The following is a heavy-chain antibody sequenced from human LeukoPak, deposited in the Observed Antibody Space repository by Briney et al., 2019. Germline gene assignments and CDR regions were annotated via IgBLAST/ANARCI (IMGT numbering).Heavy chain of an antibody. D-gene: IGHD6-13*01. J-gene: IGHJ3*02. Sequence: PSETLSLTCTVSGGSISSNSYYWGWIRQPPGKGLEWIGSIYYSGSTYYNPSLKSRVTISVDTSKNQFSLKLSSVTAADTAVYYCARHHSSSWYAFDIWGQGTMVTVSS. CDR1: GGSISSNSYY. V-gene: IGHV4-39*01. CDR2: IYYSGST. CDR3: ARHHSSSWYAFDI.